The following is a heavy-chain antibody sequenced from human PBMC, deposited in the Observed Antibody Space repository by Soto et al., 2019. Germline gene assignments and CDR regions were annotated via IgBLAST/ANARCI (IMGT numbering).Heavy chain of an antibody. J-gene: IGHJ6*02. D-gene: IGHD3-3*01. CDR3: ARVGRTYYDFWSGYYGIDV. CDR2: IIPIFGTA. Sequence: QVQLVQSGAEVKKPGSSVKVSCKASGGTFSSYAISWVRQAPGQGLEWMGGIIPIFGTANYAQKFQGRVTITADESTSTAYMELSSVSSEDTAVYYCARVGRTYYDFWSGYYGIDVWGQGTTVTVSS. V-gene: IGHV1-69*01. CDR1: GGTFSSYA.